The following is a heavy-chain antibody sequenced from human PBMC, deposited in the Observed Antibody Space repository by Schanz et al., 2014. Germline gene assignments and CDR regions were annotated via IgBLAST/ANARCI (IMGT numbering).Heavy chain of an antibody. Sequence: VQLVDSGGGLVQPGGSLRLSCAASGFTFSSYSMSWVRQAPGKGLEWVSAISGSGGSTYYAESEKGRFTISRDNTKNTLYLHMNSLRAEDAAVYYCEKGRFGELGAFDIWGQGTMVTVSS. D-gene: IGHD3-10*01. V-gene: IGHV3-23*04. CDR2: ISGSGGST. CDR1: GFTFSSYS. J-gene: IGHJ3*02. CDR3: EKGRFGELGAFDI.